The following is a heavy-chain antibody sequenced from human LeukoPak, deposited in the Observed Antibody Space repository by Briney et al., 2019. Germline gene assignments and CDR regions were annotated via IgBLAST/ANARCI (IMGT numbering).Heavy chain of an antibody. CDR3: ARDRGWVQFDY. V-gene: IGHV3-7*01. Sequence: GGSLRLSCAASGFTFSNYWMNWVRQAPGKGLERMAYINPDGSRVSYVDSVRGRFTISRDNDKNSLYLQMSSLRADDTAVYYCARDRGWVQFDYWGQGALVTVFS. CDR1: GFTFSNYW. CDR2: INPDGSRV. D-gene: IGHD1-1*01. J-gene: IGHJ4*02.